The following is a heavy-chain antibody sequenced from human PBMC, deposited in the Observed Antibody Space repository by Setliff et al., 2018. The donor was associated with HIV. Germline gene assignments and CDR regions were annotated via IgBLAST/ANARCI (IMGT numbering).Heavy chain of an antibody. D-gene: IGHD4-17*01. CDR1: GGSFSDYY. Sequence: SETLSLTCGIYGGSFSDYYWSWIRQPPGKGLEWIGYIYYSGSTYYNPSLKSRVTISVDTSKNQFSLKLSSVTAADTAVYYCARVRQVSDYGDYDYYFDYWGQGALVTVSS. CDR3: ARVRQVSDYGDYDYYFDY. V-gene: IGHV4-59*08. CDR2: IYYSGST. J-gene: IGHJ4*02.